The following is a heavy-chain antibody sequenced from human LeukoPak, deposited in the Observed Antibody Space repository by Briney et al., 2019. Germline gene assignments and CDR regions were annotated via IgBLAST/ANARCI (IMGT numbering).Heavy chain of an antibody. J-gene: IGHJ4*02. Sequence: ASVKVSCKASGYTFTSYDISWVRQAPGQGLEWVGWINACNGDTIYAHKLQGRVTMTTDTSTSTAYMELRSLRSDDTAVYYCARGTSSSGCDYWGQGSLVTVSS. CDR2: INACNGDT. V-gene: IGHV1-18*01. CDR1: GYTFTSYD. CDR3: ARGTSSSGCDY. D-gene: IGHD6-6*01.